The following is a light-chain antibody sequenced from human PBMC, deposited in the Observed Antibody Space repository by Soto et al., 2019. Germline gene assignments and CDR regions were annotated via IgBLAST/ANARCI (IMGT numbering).Light chain of an antibody. V-gene: IGLV2-23*01. Sequence: QSALTQPASVSGSPGQSITISCTGNSSDVGGYNLVSWYQQFPGKAPKLIIYEGTKRPSGVSIRFSGSKSGNTASLTISGLRAEDEADYHCCSYAGSSTYVFGSGTKVTVL. CDR1: SSDVGGYNL. CDR3: CSYAGSSTYV. J-gene: IGLJ1*01. CDR2: EGT.